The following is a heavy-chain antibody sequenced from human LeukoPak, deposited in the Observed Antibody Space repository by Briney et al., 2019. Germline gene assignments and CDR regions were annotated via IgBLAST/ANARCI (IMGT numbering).Heavy chain of an antibody. Sequence: SVKVSCKASGGTFSSYAISWVRQAPGQGLEWVGGIIPIFGTANYAQKFQGRVTITTDESTSTAYMELSSLRSEDTAVYYCAKGSSWYEYYYYYMDVWGKGTTVTVSS. D-gene: IGHD6-13*01. V-gene: IGHV1-69*05. CDR3: AKGSSWYEYYYYYMDV. CDR1: GGTFSSYA. J-gene: IGHJ6*03. CDR2: IIPIFGTA.